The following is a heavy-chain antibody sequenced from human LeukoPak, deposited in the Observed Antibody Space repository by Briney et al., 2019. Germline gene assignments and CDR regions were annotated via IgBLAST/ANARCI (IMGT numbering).Heavy chain of an antibody. V-gene: IGHV3-23*01. CDR1: GFTFSSYA. D-gene: IGHD5-12*01. Sequence: GASLRLSCAASGFTFSSYAMSWVRQAPGKGLEWVSAISGSGGSTYYADSVKGRFTISRDNSKNTLYLQMNGLRAEDTAVYYCAKGYSGHDYYFDYWGQGTLVTVSS. J-gene: IGHJ4*02. CDR3: AKGYSGHDYYFDY. CDR2: ISGSGGST.